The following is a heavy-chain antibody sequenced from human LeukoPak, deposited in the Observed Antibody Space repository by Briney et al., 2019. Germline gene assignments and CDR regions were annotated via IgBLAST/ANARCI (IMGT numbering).Heavy chain of an antibody. CDR1: GFTLSDYY. CDR3: ARVPAYGDYFDY. Sequence: GGSLTLSCAASGFTLSDYYMSWIRQAPGKGLEWVSYIISSSSYTNYADSVKGRFTISRDNAKNSLYLQMNSLRAEDTAVYYCARVPAYGDYFDYWGQGTLVTVSS. J-gene: IGHJ4*02. D-gene: IGHD4-17*01. CDR2: IISSSSYT. V-gene: IGHV3-11*05.